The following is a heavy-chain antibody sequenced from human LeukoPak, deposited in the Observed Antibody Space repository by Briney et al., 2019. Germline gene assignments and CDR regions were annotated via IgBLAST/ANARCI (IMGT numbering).Heavy chain of an antibody. Sequence: GGSLRLSCAASGFTVSSNSISWVRQAPGKGLEWVSVIYDGGSTYHTDSVKGRFSISRDNSKNTVYLQMSSLRAEDTAVYYCARWNQGHGLDVWGQGTTVTVSS. V-gene: IGHV3-66*01. D-gene: IGHD4-23*01. CDR1: GFTVSSNS. J-gene: IGHJ6*02. CDR2: IYDGGST. CDR3: ARWNQGHGLDV.